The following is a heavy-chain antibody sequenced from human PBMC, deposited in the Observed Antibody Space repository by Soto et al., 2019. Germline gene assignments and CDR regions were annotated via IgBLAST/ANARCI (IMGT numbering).Heavy chain of an antibody. J-gene: IGHJ4*02. CDR1: GFTFSSYS. D-gene: IGHD3-10*01. CDR3: ARFGFTYYYDY. V-gene: IGHV3-64*01. Sequence: ETLSLSCAASGFTFSSYSMNWVRQAPGKGLEYVSAISSNGGSTYYANSVKGRFTISRDNSKNTLYLQMGSLRAEDMAVYYCARFGFTYYYDYWGQGTLVTVSS. CDR2: ISSNGGST.